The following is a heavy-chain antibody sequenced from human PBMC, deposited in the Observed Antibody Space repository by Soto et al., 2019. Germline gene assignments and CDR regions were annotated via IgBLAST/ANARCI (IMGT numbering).Heavy chain of an antibody. J-gene: IGHJ3*02. CDR2: INMDGSST. CDR3: ARDWGAGYCSGGSCYLDAFDI. CDR1: GFPFSSDW. V-gene: IGHV3-74*01. D-gene: IGHD2-15*01. Sequence: GGSLRLSCAASGFPFSSDWMHWVRQAAGKGLVWVSRINMDGSSTNYADSVKGRFTISRDNAKNSLYLQMNSLRAEDTAVYYCARDWGAGYCSGGSCYLDAFDIWGQGTMVTVSS.